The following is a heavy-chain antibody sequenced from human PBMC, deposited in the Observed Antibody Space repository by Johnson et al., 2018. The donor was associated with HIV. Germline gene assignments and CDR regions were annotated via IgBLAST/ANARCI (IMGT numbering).Heavy chain of an antibody. CDR2: IRYDGSSE. CDR1: GFTFRNFG. CDR3: ARERRNTRGAFDM. D-gene: IGHD2-2*02. Sequence: QVQLVESGGGVVQPGGSLRLSCATSGFTFRNFGMHWVRQAPGKGLEWVSFIRYDGSSEYYADSVKGRFTISRENAKNSLYLQMNSLRAGDTAVYYCARERRNTRGAFDMWGQGTVVTVSS. V-gene: IGHV3-30*02. J-gene: IGHJ3*02.